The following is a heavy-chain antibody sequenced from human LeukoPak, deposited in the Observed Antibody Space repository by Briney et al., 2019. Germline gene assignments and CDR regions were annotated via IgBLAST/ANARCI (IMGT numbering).Heavy chain of an antibody. CDR3: ARGLRRIVVVVAATRFDP. V-gene: IGHV4-34*01. Sequence: SQTLSLTCAVYAGSFSGYYWSWIRQPPGKGLEWIGELNHSGSTNYNQSLKSRVTISVDTSKNQFSLKLSSVTAADTAVYYCARGLRRIVVVVAATRFDPWGQGTLVTVSS. D-gene: IGHD2-15*01. CDR1: AGSFSGYY. CDR2: LNHSGST. J-gene: IGHJ5*02.